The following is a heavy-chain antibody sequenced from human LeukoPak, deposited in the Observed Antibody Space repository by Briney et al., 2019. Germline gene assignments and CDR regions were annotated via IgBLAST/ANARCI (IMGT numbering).Heavy chain of an antibody. CDR1: GFTVSSNY. V-gene: IGHV3-66*02. CDR3: ARDGYSSSSSPVN. CDR2: IYSGGST. J-gene: IGHJ4*02. D-gene: IGHD6-6*01. Sequence: GGSLRLSCAASGFTVSSNYMSWVRQAPGKGLEWVSVIYSGGSTYYADSVKGRFTISRDNSKNTLYLQMNSLRAEDTAVYYCARDGYSSSSSPVNWGQGTLVTVSP.